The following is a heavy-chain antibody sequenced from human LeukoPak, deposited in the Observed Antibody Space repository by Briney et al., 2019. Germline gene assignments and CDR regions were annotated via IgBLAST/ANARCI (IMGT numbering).Heavy chain of an antibody. D-gene: IGHD3-22*01. V-gene: IGHV4-4*09. CDR1: AASISNYY. Sequence: PSETLSLTCAVSAASISNYYWSWIRQAPGKGLQGIVYISTSGSTNYNPSLKSRVSISLDTSKNRFSLNLNFVTAADTDVYYCASPRSGYRCTFDYWGQGALVTVSS. CDR3: ASPRSGYRCTFDY. J-gene: IGHJ4*02. CDR2: ISTSGST.